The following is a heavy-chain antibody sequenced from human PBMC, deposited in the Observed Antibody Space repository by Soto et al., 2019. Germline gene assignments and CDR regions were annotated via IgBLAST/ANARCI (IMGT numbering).Heavy chain of an antibody. CDR1: GFSLIPYW. CDR2: IKQDGSER. D-gene: IGHD2-15*01. CDR3: VRGGGGGMFDP. Sequence: PGGSLILSCAASGFSLIPYWMSWVRQAPGKGLEWVSNIKQDGSERNYVNSVKGRFTISRDNARRSLSLQMNSLTVDDTAIYYCVRGGGGGMFDPWGQGSMVTVSS. V-gene: IGHV3-7*01. J-gene: IGHJ5*02.